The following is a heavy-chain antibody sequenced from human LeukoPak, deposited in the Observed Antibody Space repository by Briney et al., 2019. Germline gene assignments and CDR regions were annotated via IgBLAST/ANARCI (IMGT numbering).Heavy chain of an antibody. CDR1: GFTFSSYS. D-gene: IGHD6-19*01. J-gene: IGHJ4*02. CDR3: ARVIAVAGLDY. V-gene: IGHV3-21*01. Sequence: GGSLRLSCAASGFTFSSYSMNWVRQAPGKGLEWVSSISSSSSYIYYADSVKGRFTISRDNAKNSLYLQMNSLRAENTAVYYCARVIAVAGLDYWGQGTLVTVSS. CDR2: ISSSSSYI.